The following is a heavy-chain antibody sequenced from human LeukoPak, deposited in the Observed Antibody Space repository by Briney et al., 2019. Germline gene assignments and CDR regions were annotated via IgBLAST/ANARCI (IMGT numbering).Heavy chain of an antibody. CDR3: AKMVREFYTISYYFDY. CDR1: GFTFSSYA. D-gene: IGHD2-8*01. J-gene: IGHJ4*02. V-gene: IGHV3-23*01. CDR2: ISGSGAGT. Sequence: GASLRLSCAASGFTFSSYAMNWVRQAPGKGLEWVSGISGSGAGTYYADSVKGRFTISRDNSKNTLYLQMNSLRAEDTAVYYCAKMVREFYTISYYFDYWGQGTLVTVSS.